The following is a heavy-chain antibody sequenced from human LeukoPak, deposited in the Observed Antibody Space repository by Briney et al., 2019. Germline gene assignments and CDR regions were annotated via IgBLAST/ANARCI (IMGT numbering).Heavy chain of an antibody. V-gene: IGHV1-69*05. CDR2: IIPIFGTA. D-gene: IGHD3-22*01. J-gene: IGHJ6*03. CDR3: ARADYDSSGYYYYYYYMDV. Sequence: GASVKVSCKASGGTFSSYAISWVRQAPGRGLEWMGGIIPIFGTANYAQKFQGRITITTDESTSTAYMELSSLRSEDTAVYYCARADYDSSGYYYYYYYMDVWGKGTTVTVSS. CDR1: GGTFSSYA.